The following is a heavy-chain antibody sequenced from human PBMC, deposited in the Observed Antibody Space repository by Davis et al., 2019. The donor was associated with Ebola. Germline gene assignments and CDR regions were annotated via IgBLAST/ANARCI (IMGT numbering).Heavy chain of an antibody. J-gene: IGHJ4*02. CDR2: ISAYNGNT. Sequence: ASVKVSCKASGYTFTSYGISWVRQAPGQGLEWMGWISAYNGNTNYAQKFQGRVTITADKSTSTAYMELSSLRSEDTAVYYCARVFGGPFDYWGQGTLVTVSS. D-gene: IGHD3-16*01. V-gene: IGHV1-18*01. CDR1: GYTFTSYG. CDR3: ARVFGGPFDY.